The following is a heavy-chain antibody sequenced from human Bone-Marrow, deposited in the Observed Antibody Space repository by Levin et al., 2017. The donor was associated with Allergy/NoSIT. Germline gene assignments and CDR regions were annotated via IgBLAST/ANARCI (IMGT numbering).Heavy chain of an antibody. V-gene: IGHV4-39*07. D-gene: IGHD3-10*01. CDR1: GDSISSSSYY. J-gene: IGHJ4*02. CDR2: IFYSGNA. Sequence: SETLSLTCSVSGDSISSSSYYWGWIRQPPGKGLEWIGTIFYSGNAYYNPSLKSRVTLSVDTSKNQFSLKLASVTAADTAVYYCAREDASGSFVDYWGQGTLVIVSS. CDR3: AREDASGSFVDY.